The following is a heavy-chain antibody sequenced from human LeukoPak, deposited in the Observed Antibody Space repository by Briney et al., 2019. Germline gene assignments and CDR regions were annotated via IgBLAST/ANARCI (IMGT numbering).Heavy chain of an antibody. CDR1: GYSFSSGYY. CDR2: IYHSGST. Sequence: SETLSLTCAVSGYSFSSGYYWGWIRQPPGKGLEWIGSIYHSGSTYYNPSLKSRVTISVDTSKNRFSLKLSSVTAADTAVYYCARDGHYGPGGPRHYYYYYMDVWGKGTTVTVSS. CDR3: ARDGHYGPGGPRHYYYYYMDV. D-gene: IGHD4-17*01. J-gene: IGHJ6*03. V-gene: IGHV4-38-2*02.